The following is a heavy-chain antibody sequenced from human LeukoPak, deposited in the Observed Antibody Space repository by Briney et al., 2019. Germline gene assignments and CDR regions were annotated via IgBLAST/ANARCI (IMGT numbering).Heavy chain of an antibody. CDR1: GYSFTSYW. CDR2: IYPGDSDT. D-gene: IGHD2-2*01. J-gene: IGHJ3*02. CDR3: ARRYCGSTSCYPGNAFDI. V-gene: IGHV5-51*01. Sequence: GESLKISCKGSGYSFTSYWIGWVRQMPGKGLEWMGIIYPGDSDTRYSPSFQGQVTISAAKSISTAYLQWSSLKATDTAMYYCARRYCGSTSCYPGNAFDIWGQGTMVTVSS.